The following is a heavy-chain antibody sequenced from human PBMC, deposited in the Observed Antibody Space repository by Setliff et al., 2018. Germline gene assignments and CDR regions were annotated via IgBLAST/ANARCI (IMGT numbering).Heavy chain of an antibody. Sequence: RASVKVSCKASGYTFTAYYIHWVRQAPGQGLEWMGWINPNAGNINYAQKFQGRVTMTSDTSTNTVYLEVSSLRSEDTAVYFCARDRFYNSWSGTSITAPHDAFDIWGQGTMVTVSS. CDR3: ARDRFYNSWSGTSITAPHDAFDI. V-gene: IGHV1-2*02. D-gene: IGHD3-3*01. CDR2: INPNAGNI. CDR1: GYTFTAYY. J-gene: IGHJ3*02.